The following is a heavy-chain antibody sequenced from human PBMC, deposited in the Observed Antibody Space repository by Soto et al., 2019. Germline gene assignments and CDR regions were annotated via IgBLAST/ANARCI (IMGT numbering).Heavy chain of an antibody. J-gene: IGHJ6*03. CDR2: INHSGST. V-gene: IGHV4-34*01. CDR3: ARGLGYMDV. Sequence: PSETLSLTCAVYGGSFSGYYWSWIRQPPGKGLEWIGEINHSGSTNYNPSLKSRVTISVDTSKNQFSLKLSSVTAADTAVYYCARGLGYMDVWGKATTVTVSS. CDR1: GGSFSGYY.